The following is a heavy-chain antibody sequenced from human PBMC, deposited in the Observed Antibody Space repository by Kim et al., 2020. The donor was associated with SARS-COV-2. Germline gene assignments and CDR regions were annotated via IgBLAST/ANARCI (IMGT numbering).Heavy chain of an antibody. Sequence: APGRGREWVAKRKEKTDGKFYVNSVRGRFTISTDSAKNSVFLQMNSLRAEDTGVYYCATSLTAAGTLDYWGQGTLVTVSS. CDR2: RKEKTDGK. D-gene: IGHD6-13*01. CDR3: ATSLTAAGTLDY. V-gene: IGHV3-7*01. J-gene: IGHJ4*02.